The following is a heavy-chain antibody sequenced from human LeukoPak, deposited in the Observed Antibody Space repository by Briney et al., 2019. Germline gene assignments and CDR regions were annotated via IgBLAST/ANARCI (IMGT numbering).Heavy chain of an antibody. Sequence: SETLSLTCTVSGGSISSGGYYWSWLRQHPGTGLEWIGYIYYSGSTYYNPSLKSRVTISVDTSKNQFSLKLSSVTAADTAVYYCARVMGDGWFGELFYYFDYWGQGTLVTVSS. J-gene: IGHJ4*02. D-gene: IGHD3-10*01. CDR1: GGSISSGGYY. CDR3: ARVMGDGWFGELFYYFDY. CDR2: IYYSGST. V-gene: IGHV4-31*03.